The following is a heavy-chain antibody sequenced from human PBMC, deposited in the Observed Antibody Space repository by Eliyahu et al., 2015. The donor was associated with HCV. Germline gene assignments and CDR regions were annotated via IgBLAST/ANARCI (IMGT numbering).Heavy chain of an antibody. CDR2: ISASGAYT. Sequence: EVHLLESGGDLVQPGGSLRLSCXASGFXFSSFSMHWVRQAPGKGLEWVTXISASGAYTYYADSVKGRFTISRDTSRSTLYLQINSLRAEDTAVYYCVRAHEAAGPANWFDPWGQGTLVTVSS. CDR1: GFXFSSFS. J-gene: IGHJ5*02. V-gene: IGHV3-23*01. CDR3: VRAHEAAGPANWFDP. D-gene: IGHD6-13*01.